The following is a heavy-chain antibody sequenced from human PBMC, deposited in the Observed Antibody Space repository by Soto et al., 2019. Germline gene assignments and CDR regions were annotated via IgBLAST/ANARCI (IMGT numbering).Heavy chain of an antibody. CDR2: IIRKFGTA. J-gene: IGHJ6*02. CDR3: ARTYYYDSGGVIYYYYGMDV. D-gene: IGHD3-22*01. V-gene: IGHV1-69*12. Sequence: QVQLVQSGAEVKRPGSSVKVSCKASGGTFSTYAISWVRQAPGQGLEWMGGIIRKFGTANYAQKFQGRVTITADESTSTAYMELNSLRSEDTAVYYCARTYYYDSGGVIYYYYGMDVWGQGTTVTVSS. CDR1: GGTFSTYA.